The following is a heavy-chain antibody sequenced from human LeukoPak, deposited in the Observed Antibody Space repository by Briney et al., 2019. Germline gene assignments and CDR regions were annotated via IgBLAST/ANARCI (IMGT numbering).Heavy chain of an antibody. Sequence: PGGSLRLSCAASGFTFSSYNMNWVRQAPGKGLEWVSSISSSSNYIYYADSVKGRFTISRDNAHNSLFLQMNSLRDEDTALYYCARGRNWFDPWGQGTLVTVSS. V-gene: IGHV3-21*01. J-gene: IGHJ5*02. CDR3: ARGRNWFDP. CDR1: GFTFSSYN. CDR2: ISSSSNYI.